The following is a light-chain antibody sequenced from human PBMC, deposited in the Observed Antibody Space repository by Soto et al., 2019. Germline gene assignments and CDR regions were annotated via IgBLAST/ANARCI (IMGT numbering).Light chain of an antibody. V-gene: IGKV3-15*01. CDR3: QQYDYWTPEGT. Sequence: EIVMTQYPATLSVSPGGRATLSCRASQSVSSNLACYQQKPGQAPRLLIYGTSTRATGIPARFSGSGSVTECTLTISSLQSEDFAVYYCQQYDYWTPEGTFGHGTKVE. J-gene: IGKJ1*01. CDR1: QSVSSN. CDR2: GTS.